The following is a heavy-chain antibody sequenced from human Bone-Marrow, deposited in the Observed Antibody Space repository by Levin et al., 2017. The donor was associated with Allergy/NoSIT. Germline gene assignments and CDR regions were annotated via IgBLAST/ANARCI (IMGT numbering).Heavy chain of an antibody. CDR1: GFTVGDFA. V-gene: IGHV3-49*03. CDR2: IRSKANGGTT. Sequence: PGGSLRLSCTASGFTVGDFAMSWFRQAPGTGLEWVGFIRSKANGGTTEYAASVKGRFTISRDDSKSIAYLQMNSLKTEDSAVYYCTRGLVDGDIWGRYSIDYWGQGTLVTVSS. D-gene: IGHD3-16*01. CDR3: TRGLVDGDIWGRYSIDY. J-gene: IGHJ4*02.